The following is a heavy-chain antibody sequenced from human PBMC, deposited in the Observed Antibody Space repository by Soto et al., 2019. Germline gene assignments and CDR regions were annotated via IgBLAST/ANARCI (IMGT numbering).Heavy chain of an antibody. J-gene: IGHJ4*02. Sequence: GASVKVSCTASGYTFTGYYMHWVRQAPGQGLEWMGWINPNSGGTNYAQKLQGWVTMTRDTSISTAYMELSRLRSDDTAVYYCARDSCSGGSCQIDYWGQGTLVTVSS. CDR2: INPNSGGT. CDR3: ARDSCSGGSCQIDY. D-gene: IGHD2-15*01. V-gene: IGHV1-2*04. CDR1: GYTFTGYY.